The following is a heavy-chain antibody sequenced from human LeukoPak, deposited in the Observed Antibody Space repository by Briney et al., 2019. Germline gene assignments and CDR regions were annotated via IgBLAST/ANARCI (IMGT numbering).Heavy chain of an antibody. D-gene: IGHD6-19*01. CDR3: ARDRIAVAGIYYYYGMDV. V-gene: IGHV3-21*01. Sequence: PGASLRLSCAASGFTFSSYSMNWVRQAPGKGLEWVSSISSSSSYIYYADSVKGRFTISRDNAKNSLYLQMNSLRAEDTAVYYCARDRIAVAGIYYYYGMDVWGKGTTVTVSS. CDR2: ISSSSSYI. CDR1: GFTFSSYS. J-gene: IGHJ6*04.